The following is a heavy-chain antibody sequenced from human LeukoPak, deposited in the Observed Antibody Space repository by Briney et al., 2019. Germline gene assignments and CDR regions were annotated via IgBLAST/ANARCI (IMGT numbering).Heavy chain of an antibody. CDR2: IVVGSGNI. D-gene: IGHD3-10*01. Sequence: ASVKVSCKASGFTFTSSAVQWVRQARGQRLEWIGWIVVGSGNINYAQKFQERVTITRDMSTSTAYMELSSLRSEDTAVYYCAAEIYYGSGSYSLYFDYWGQGTLVTVSS. CDR3: AAEIYYGSGSYSLYFDY. CDR1: GFTFTSSA. V-gene: IGHV1-58*01. J-gene: IGHJ4*02.